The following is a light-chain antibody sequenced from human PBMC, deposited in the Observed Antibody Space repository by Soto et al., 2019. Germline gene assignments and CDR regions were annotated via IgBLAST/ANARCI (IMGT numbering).Light chain of an antibody. J-gene: IGLJ2*01. V-gene: IGLV1-40*01. CDR1: SSNIGAGYD. Sequence: QSVLTQPPSVSGAPGQRVTISCTGSSSNIGAGYDVHWYQQLPGTAPKLLIYRHSNRPSGVPDRFSGSKSGTSASLAITGLQAEDEADYYCQSYDSSLSGLLVFGGGTKLTVL. CDR3: QSYDSSLSGLLV. CDR2: RHS.